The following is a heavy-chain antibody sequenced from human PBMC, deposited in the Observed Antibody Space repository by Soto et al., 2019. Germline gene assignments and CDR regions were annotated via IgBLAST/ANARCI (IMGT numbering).Heavy chain of an antibody. CDR3: ARDRATVTTKYFDY. Sequence: PSETLSLTCAVYGGSFSGYYWSWIRQPPGKGLEWIGEINHSGSTNYNPSLKSRVTISVDTSKNQFSLKLSSVTAADTAVYYCARDRATVTTKYFDYWGQGTLVTVYS. CDR2: INHSGST. V-gene: IGHV4-34*01. D-gene: IGHD4-17*01. J-gene: IGHJ4*02. CDR1: GGSFSGYY.